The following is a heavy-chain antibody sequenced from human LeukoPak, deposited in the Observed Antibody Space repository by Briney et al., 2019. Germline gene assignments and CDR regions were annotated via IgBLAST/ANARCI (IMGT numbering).Heavy chain of an antibody. D-gene: IGHD3-9*01. V-gene: IGHV1-2*02. CDR3: ARIDILTGYYSFDP. J-gene: IGHJ5*02. Sequence: GGSLRLSCAASGFTFSSYGMHWVRQAPGQGLEWMGWINPNSGGTNYAQKFQGRVTMTRDTSISTAYMELSRLRSDDTAVYYCARIDILTGYYSFDPWGQGTLVTVSS. CDR2: INPNSGGT. CDR1: GFTFSSYG.